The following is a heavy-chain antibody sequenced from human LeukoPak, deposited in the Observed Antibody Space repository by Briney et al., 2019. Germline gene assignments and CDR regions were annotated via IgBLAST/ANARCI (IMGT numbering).Heavy chain of an antibody. V-gene: IGHV3-30*02. J-gene: IGHJ4*02. CDR1: GFTFRSYG. Sequence: PGGSLRLSCAASGFTFRSYGMHWVRQAPGKGLEWVAFIRYDGSNKYSADSVKGRFTISRDNSNNTLYLQMNSLRADDTAVYYCAKGSGSSGWYPFDYWGQGTLVTVSS. D-gene: IGHD6-19*01. CDR2: IRYDGSNK. CDR3: AKGSGSSGWYPFDY.